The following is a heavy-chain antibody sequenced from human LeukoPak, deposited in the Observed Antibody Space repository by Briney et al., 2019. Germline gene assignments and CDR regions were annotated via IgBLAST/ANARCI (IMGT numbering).Heavy chain of an antibody. CDR1: GFSLSTSGVG. J-gene: IGHJ4*02. V-gene: IGHV2-5*02. Sequence: SGPTLVKPTQTLTLTCTFSGFSLSTSGVGVGWIRQPPGKALEWLALIYWDDDKRYSPSLKSRLTITKDTSKNQVVLTMTNIDPVDTATYYCALARGYCTNGVCSAFDYFDYWGQGTLVTVSS. CDR3: ALARGYCTNGVCSAFDYFDY. CDR2: IYWDDDK. D-gene: IGHD2-8*01.